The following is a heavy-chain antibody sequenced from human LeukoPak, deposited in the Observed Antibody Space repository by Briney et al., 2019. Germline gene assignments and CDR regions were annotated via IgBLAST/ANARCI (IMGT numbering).Heavy chain of an antibody. J-gene: IGHJ4*02. CDR1: GGSFSGYY. Sequence: ETLSLTCAVYGGSFSGYYWSWIRQPPGKGLEWVAKMNQDGSQKYYVDSLKGRFTISRDNAKNSLYLQMNSLRAEDTAVYYCARGADYGDSWGQGTLVTVSS. V-gene: IGHV3-7*01. CDR3: ARGADYGDS. CDR2: MNQDGSQK.